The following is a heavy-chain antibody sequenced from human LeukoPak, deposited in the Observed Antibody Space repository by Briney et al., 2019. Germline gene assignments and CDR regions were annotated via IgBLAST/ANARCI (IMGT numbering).Heavy chain of an antibody. Sequence: GGSLRLSCSASGFRFNDYSMNWIRQAPGKGLEYVSGISHNGDSTRYADSVKGRFTVSRDNSKNTLYLQMSSLRPEDTAVYYCVTNYGDYGGGAFDVWGQGTEVIVSS. CDR2: ISHNGDST. D-gene: IGHD4-17*01. V-gene: IGHV3-64D*06. J-gene: IGHJ3*01. CDR1: GFRFNDYS. CDR3: VTNYGDYGGGAFDV.